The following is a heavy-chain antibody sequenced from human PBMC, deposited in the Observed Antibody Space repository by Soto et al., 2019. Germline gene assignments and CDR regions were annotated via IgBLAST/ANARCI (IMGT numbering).Heavy chain of an antibody. CDR2: VSGSGDST. V-gene: IGHV3-23*01. CDR3: AKGRASDCPGCTQDY. D-gene: IGHD2-21*02. CDR1: AFTFSSYA. J-gene: IGHJ4*02. Sequence: EVQLLESGGGLAQPGGSLRLSCAASAFTFSSYAMSWVRQAPGKGLEWVSAVSGSGDSTYYADSVKGRFTISRDNSKNTLYLQMNSLRAEDTAVDYGAKGRASDCPGCTQDYWGQGTLVTVSS.